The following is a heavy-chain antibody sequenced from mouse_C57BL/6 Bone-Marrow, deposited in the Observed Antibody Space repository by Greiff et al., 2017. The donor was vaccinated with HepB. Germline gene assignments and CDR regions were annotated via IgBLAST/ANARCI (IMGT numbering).Heavy chain of an antibody. J-gene: IGHJ4*01. CDR1: GYTFTSYG. CDR3: ARQLSYYAMDY. V-gene: IGHV1-81*01. Sequence: VQLVESGAELARPGASVKLSCKASGYTFTSYGISWVKQRTGQGLEWIGEIYPRSGNTYYNEKFKGKATLTADKSSSTAYMELRSLTSEDSAVYFCARQLSYYAMDYWGQGTSVTVSS. D-gene: IGHD3-1*01. CDR2: IYPRSGNT.